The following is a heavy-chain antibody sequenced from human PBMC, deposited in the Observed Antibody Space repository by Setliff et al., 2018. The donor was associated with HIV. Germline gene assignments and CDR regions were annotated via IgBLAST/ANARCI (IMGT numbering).Heavy chain of an antibody. D-gene: IGHD2-2*01. CDR2: INPNSGAT. Sequence: ASVKVSCKASGYTFIGYHTHWVRQAPRQGLEWMGRINPNSGATNYAQKFQGRVTMTRDTSSRTAYMELSRLRSDDTAVYFCARGRGYCSSHGCFYYYMDVWAEGTTVTVSS. J-gene: IGHJ6*03. CDR1: GYTFIGYH. CDR3: ARGRGYCSSHGCFYYYMDV. V-gene: IGHV1-2*06.